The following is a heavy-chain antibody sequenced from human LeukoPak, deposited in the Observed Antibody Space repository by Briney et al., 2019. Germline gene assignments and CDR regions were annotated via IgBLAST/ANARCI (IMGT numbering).Heavy chain of an antibody. CDR2: IWYDGSNK. Sequence: GESPRLSCAPSGFTFSSYGMHWVRHAPGKGLEWVALIWYDGSNKYYADSVKGRFTISRDNSNNTLYLQMNSLRAEDTAVYYCARVSCSSTSCSLPYYWGQGTLGTVSS. D-gene: IGHD2-2*01. V-gene: IGHV3-33*01. CDR3: ARVSCSSTSCSLPYY. J-gene: IGHJ4*02. CDR1: GFTFSSYG.